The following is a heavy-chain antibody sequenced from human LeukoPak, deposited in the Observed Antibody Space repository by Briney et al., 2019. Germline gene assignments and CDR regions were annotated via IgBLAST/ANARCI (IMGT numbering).Heavy chain of an antibody. CDR1: GGSISSGDYY. D-gene: IGHD1-1*01. Sequence: SRTLSLTCTVSGGSISSGDYYWSWIRQPPGKGLEWIGYIYYSGSTYYNPSLKSRVTISVDTSKNQFSLKLSSVTAADTAVYYCARVPWNDALDWFDPWGQGTLVTVSS. J-gene: IGHJ5*02. V-gene: IGHV4-30-4*08. CDR3: ARVPWNDALDWFDP. CDR2: IYYSGST.